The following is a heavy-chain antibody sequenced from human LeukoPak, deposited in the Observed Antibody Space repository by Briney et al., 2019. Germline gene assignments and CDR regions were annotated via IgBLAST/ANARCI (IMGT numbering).Heavy chain of an antibody. CDR2: IYYSGST. V-gene: IGHV4-59*01. Sequence: PSETLSLTCTVSGGSISSYYWSWIRQPPGKGLEWIGYIYYSGSTNYNPSLKSRVTISVDTSKNQFSLKLSSVTAADTAVYYCARAGQWLDYYYYDGMDVWGQGTTVTVSS. J-gene: IGHJ6*02. CDR1: GGSISSYY. CDR3: ARAGQWLDYYYYDGMDV. D-gene: IGHD6-19*01.